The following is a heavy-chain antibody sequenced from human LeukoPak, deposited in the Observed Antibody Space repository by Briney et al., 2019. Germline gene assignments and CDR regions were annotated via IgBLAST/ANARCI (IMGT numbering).Heavy chain of an antibody. CDR3: ARGSDYFDY. CDR1: GGSISSADFY. CDR2: IYYSGSA. J-gene: IGHJ4*02. Sequence: PSQTLSLTCAVSGGSISSADFYWSWIRQHPGKGLEWIGFIYYSGSAYHNPSLKSRVSISVDTSKNQFSLTLNSVTAADTAVYYCARGSDYFDYWGQGTLDTVSS. V-gene: IGHV4-31*11.